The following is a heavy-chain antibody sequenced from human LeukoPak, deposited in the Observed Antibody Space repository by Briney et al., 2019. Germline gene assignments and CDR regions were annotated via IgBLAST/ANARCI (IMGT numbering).Heavy chain of an antibody. CDR3: ARDNFASIPRWFDP. Sequence: AVKVSCKASGGTFSSYTISWVRQAPGQGLDWMGKIIPIAGRANYAQKFRGRVTITADKSKSTVYMELSSLRSEDTAVYYCARDNFASIPRWFDPWGQGTLVTVSS. CDR1: GGTFSSYT. V-gene: IGHV1-69*08. CDR2: IIPIAGRA. J-gene: IGHJ5*02. D-gene: IGHD2-21*01.